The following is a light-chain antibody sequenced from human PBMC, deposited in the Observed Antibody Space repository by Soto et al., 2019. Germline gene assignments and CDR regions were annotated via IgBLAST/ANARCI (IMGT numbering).Light chain of an antibody. Sequence: QSALTQPASVSGSPGQSTTISCTGTSSDVGGYNYVSWYQQHPDKAPKLMIYDVSNRPSGVSNRFSGSKSGNTASLTISGLQAEDEADYYCSSYTTSSTVIFGGGTKVTVL. V-gene: IGLV2-14*01. CDR1: SSDVGGYNY. CDR2: DVS. J-gene: IGLJ2*01. CDR3: SSYTTSSTVI.